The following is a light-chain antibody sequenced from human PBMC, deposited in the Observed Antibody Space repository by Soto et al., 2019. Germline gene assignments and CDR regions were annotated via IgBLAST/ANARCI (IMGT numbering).Light chain of an antibody. Sequence: EFVMTQSLASLSVTQGGRASLSCSAGQSIGSYLAWYQQRPGQAPRLLIYGASSRATGIPDRFSGSGSGTVFTLTISRLEPEDFAVYYCQHYGSSRWTLGQGTKV. V-gene: IGKV3-20*01. CDR3: QHYGSSRWT. J-gene: IGKJ1*01. CDR1: QSIGSY. CDR2: GAS.